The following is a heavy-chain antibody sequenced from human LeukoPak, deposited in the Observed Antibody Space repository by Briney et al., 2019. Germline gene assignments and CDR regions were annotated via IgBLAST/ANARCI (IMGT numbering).Heavy chain of an antibody. CDR2: MNPNSGNI. V-gene: IGHV1-8*03. Sequence: ASVKVSCKASEYTFTDYHMHWVRQAPGQGLEWMGWMNPNSGNIGYAQKFQGRVTITRNTSISTVYMELSSLRSEDTAVYYCARSQRRARFLEWLGIDYWGQGTLVTVSS. CDR3: ARSQRRARFLEWLGIDY. J-gene: IGHJ4*02. D-gene: IGHD3-3*01. CDR1: EYTFTDYH.